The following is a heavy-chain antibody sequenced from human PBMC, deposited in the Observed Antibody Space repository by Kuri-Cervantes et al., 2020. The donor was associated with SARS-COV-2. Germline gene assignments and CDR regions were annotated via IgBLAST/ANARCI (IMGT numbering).Heavy chain of an antibody. D-gene: IGHD6-6*01. V-gene: IGHV4-34*01. CDR3: ARPSIAARPDAFDI. CDR1: GGSISSYY. J-gene: IGHJ3*02. CDR2: INHSGST. Sequence: SETLSLTCTVSGGSISSYYWSWIRQPPGKGLEWIGEINHSGSTNYNPSLKSRVTISVDTSKNQFSLKLSSVTAANTAVYYCARPSIAARPDAFDIWGQGKMVTVSS.